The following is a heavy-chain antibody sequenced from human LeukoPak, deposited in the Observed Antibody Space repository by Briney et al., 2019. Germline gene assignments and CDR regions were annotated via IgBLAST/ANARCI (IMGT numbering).Heavy chain of an antibody. CDR3: ARDQGSSWYGWFDP. Sequence: SETLSLTCAVSGGSISSGGYSWSWLRQPPGKGLEWIGYIYYSGSTNYNPSLKSRVTISVDTSRNQFSLKLSSVTAADMAVYYCARDQGSSWYGWFDPWGQGTLVTVSS. V-gene: IGHV4-61*08. J-gene: IGHJ5*02. CDR1: GGSISSGGYS. D-gene: IGHD6-13*01. CDR2: IYYSGST.